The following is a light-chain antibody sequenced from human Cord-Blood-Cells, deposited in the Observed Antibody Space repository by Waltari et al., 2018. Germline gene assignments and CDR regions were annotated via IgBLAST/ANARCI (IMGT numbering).Light chain of an antibody. V-gene: IGLV2-14*01. CDR3: SSYTGSSTYV. Sequence: QSALTQPASVSGSPGQSITISCTGTSSAVGGYNYVSWYQQHPGKAPKLMIYDVSNRLSGVSNRFAGSKSGNTASLNISGLQAGYATDYYCSSYTGSSTYVFGTGIKVTVL. CDR1: SSAVGGYNY. CDR2: DVS. J-gene: IGLJ1*01.